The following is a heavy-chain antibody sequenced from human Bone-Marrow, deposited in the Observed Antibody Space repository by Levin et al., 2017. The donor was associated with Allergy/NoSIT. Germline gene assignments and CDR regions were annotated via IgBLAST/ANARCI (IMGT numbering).Heavy chain of an antibody. Sequence: SQTLSLTCVVSGDNVSSNSGVWNWIRQSPLRGLEWMGRTYYSSQWYTEYSESLRSRITIKSDTSKNQISLTLNSVTPEDTAVYYCARDESAQGCNWFDPWGQGTLVTVSS. CDR3: ARDESAQGCNWFDP. J-gene: IGHJ5*02. CDR1: GDNVSSNSGV. D-gene: IGHD2-8*01. CDR2: TYYSSQWYT. V-gene: IGHV6-1*01.